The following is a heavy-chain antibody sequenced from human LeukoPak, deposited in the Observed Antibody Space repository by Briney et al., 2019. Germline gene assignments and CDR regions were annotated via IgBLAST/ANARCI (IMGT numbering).Heavy chain of an antibody. D-gene: IGHD1-14*01. J-gene: IGHJ4*02. CDR1: GGSISGYH. CDR3: ARYPDSLH. CDR2: IYYSGSSGST. V-gene: IGHV4-4*08. Sequence: SETLSLTCSVSGGSISGYHWSWIRQPPGKGLEWIGYIYYSGSSGSTNYNPSLKSRVTISVDTSKNQFSLKLSSVTAADTAVYYCARYPDSLHWGQGTLVTVSS.